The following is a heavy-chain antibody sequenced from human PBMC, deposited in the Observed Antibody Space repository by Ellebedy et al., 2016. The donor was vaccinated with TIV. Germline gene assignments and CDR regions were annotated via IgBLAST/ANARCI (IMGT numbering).Heavy chain of an antibody. V-gene: IGHV4-31*03. Sequence: MPSETLSLTCTVSGGSITSSSYWSWIRQRPGKGLEWIGYTSYTGSTDYIPSLRSRVTISIDTSKSQFSLRLNSVTAADSAVYFCARATYSTTSVFDFWGQGILVSVSS. CDR2: TSYTGST. CDR1: GGSITSSSY. J-gene: IGHJ4*02. D-gene: IGHD2-2*01. CDR3: ARATYSTTSVFDF.